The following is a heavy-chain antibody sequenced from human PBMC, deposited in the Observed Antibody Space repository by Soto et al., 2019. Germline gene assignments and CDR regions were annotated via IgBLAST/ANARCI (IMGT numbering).Heavy chain of an antibody. J-gene: IGHJ3*02. CDR1: GGSISSYY. Sequence: SETLSLTCTVSGGSISSYYWSWIRQPPGKGLEWIGYIYYSGSTNYNPSLKSRVTISVDTSKNQFSLKLSSVTAADTAVYYCATARAVAGSDAFDIWGQGTMVTVSS. CDR2: IYYSGST. D-gene: IGHD6-19*01. CDR3: ATARAVAGSDAFDI. V-gene: IGHV4-59*01.